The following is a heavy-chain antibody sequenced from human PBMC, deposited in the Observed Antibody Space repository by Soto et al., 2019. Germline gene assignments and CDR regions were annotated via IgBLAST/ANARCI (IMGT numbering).Heavy chain of an antibody. V-gene: IGHV1-69*02. CDR1: VGTYSSYT. CDR2: IIPILGIA. Sequence: GASVKVSCKASVGTYSSYTISWVRQAPGQGLEWMGRIIPILGIANYAQKFQGRVTITADKSTSTAYMELSSLRSEDTAVYYCARLPDYSNYQINGYFDYWGQGTLVTVSS. CDR3: ARLPDYSNYQINGYFDY. J-gene: IGHJ4*02. D-gene: IGHD4-4*01.